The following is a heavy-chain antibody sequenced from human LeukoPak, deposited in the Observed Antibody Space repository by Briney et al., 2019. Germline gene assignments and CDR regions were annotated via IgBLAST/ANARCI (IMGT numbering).Heavy chain of an antibody. Sequence: GGSLRLSCAASGFTFSSYDMHWVRQAPGKGLEWVAVIWYDGSSEYYADSVKGRFIISRDNSKNTLYLQMNSLRVEDTAVYYCARAPNGGWYPDKWGQGTLVTVSS. D-gene: IGHD6-19*01. CDR3: ARAPNGGWYPDK. J-gene: IGHJ4*02. V-gene: IGHV3-33*01. CDR2: IWYDGSSE. CDR1: GFTFSSYD.